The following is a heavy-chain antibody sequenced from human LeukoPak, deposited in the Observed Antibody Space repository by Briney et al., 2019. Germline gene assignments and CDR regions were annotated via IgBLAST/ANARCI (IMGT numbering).Heavy chain of an antibody. CDR3: ARDGGYYGSGSYIGSRNWFDG. D-gene: IGHD3-10*01. CDR1: GYTFTSYG. CDR2: ISAYNGNT. Sequence: GASVKVSCKASGYTFTSYGISWVRQAPGQGPEWMGWISAYNGNTNYAQKLQGRVTMTTDTSTSTAYVELRSLRSDDTAVYYCARDGGYYGSGSYIGSRNWFDGWGQGTLVTVSS. J-gene: IGHJ5*02. V-gene: IGHV1-18*01.